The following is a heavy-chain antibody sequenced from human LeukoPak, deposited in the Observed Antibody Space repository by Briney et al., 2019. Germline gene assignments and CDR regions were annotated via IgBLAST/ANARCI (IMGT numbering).Heavy chain of an antibody. D-gene: IGHD6-13*01. CDR1: GFTFSSYG. CDR2: TSGSGAYT. Sequence: GGSLRVSCAASGFTFSSYGMNWVRQAPGKGLEWSSATSGSGAYTYYADSVKGRFTISRDNSKDTLYLQMNSLKVDDTALYYCAKGSALGYSSSWYLNSWGQGTLVTVSS. CDR3: AKGSALGYSSSWYLNS. J-gene: IGHJ4*02. V-gene: IGHV3-23*01.